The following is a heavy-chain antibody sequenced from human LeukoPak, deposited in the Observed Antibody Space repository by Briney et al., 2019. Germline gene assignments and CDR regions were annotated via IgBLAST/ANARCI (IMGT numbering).Heavy chain of an antibody. CDR2: ISYDGSNK. J-gene: IGHJ4*02. CDR1: GFTFSSYA. V-gene: IGHV3-30-3*01. CDR3: ASTTPELIAAAGTDY. Sequence: GGSLRLSCAASGFTFSSYAMHRVRQAPGKGLEWVAVISYDGSNKYYADSVKGRFTISRDNSKNTLYLQMNSLRAEDTAVYYCASTTPELIAAAGTDYWGQGTLVTVSS. D-gene: IGHD6-13*01.